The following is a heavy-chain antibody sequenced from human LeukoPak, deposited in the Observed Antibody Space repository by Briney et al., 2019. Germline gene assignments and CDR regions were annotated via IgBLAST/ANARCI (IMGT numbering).Heavy chain of an antibody. CDR3: AKSDEAVARAFMQY. D-gene: IGHD6-19*01. CDR2: ISWNSGSI. J-gene: IGHJ4*02. CDR1: GFTFDDYA. Sequence: GGSLRLSCAASGFTFDDYAMHWVRQAPGKGLEWVSGISWNSGSIGYADSVKGRFTISRDNAKNSLYLQMNSLRAEDTALYYCAKSDEAVARAFMQYWGQGTLVNVSS. V-gene: IGHV3-9*01.